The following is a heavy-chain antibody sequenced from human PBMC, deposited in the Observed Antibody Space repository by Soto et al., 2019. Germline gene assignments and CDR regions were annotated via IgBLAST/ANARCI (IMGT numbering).Heavy chain of an antibody. J-gene: IGHJ4*02. CDR3: AKDPSYYDILTGYRGFDY. CDR2: ISGSGGST. V-gene: IGHV3-23*01. Sequence: GSLRLSCAASGFTFSTYAMSWVRQAPGKGLEWVSAISGSGGSTYYADSVKGRFTISRDNSKNTLYLQMNSLRAVDTAVYYCAKDPSYYDILTGYRGFDYWGPGTLVTVSS. D-gene: IGHD3-9*01. CDR1: GFTFSTYA.